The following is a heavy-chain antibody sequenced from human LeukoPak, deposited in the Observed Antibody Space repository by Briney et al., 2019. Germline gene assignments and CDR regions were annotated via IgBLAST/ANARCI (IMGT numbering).Heavy chain of an antibody. Sequence: ASVMVSCKASGYTFTSYDINWVRQATGQGLEWMGWMNPNSGNTGYAQKFQGRVTMTRNTSISTAYMELSSLRSEDTAVYYCARGQNLWFGELLALMWGQGTLVTVSS. J-gene: IGHJ4*02. CDR2: MNPNSGNT. D-gene: IGHD3-10*01. V-gene: IGHV1-8*01. CDR3: ARGQNLWFGELLALM. CDR1: GYTFTSYD.